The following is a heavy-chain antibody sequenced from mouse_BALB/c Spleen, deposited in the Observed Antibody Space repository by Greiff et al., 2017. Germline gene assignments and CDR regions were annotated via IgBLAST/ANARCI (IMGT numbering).Heavy chain of an antibody. CDR1: GFNIKDYY. D-gene: IGHD2-10*02. Sequence: VQLQQSGAELVRSEASVKLSCTASGFNIKDYYMHWVKQRPEQGLEWIGWIDPENGDTEYAPKFQGKATMTADTSSNTAYLQLSSLTSEDTAVYYCKGKYGNSFAYWGQGTLVTVSA. CDR3: KGKYGNSFAY. CDR2: IDPENGDT. J-gene: IGHJ3*01. V-gene: IGHV14-4*02.